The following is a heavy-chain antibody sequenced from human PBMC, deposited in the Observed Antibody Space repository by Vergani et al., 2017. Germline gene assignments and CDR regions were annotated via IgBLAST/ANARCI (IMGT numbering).Heavy chain of an antibody. CDR2: IYDSRNN. CDR1: GMSISNNNYY. D-gene: IGHD6-6*01. V-gene: IGHV4-39*01. Sequence: QLQLQESGPRLVKPSETLSLTCSLSGMSISNNNYYWGWIRQPPGKGLEWIGSIYDSRNNNYSPSLKSRVSISVDTYKNQLSLNLTSVTAADTAVYYCARHLRQLARNDVFDIFGHGTLVTVSS. J-gene: IGHJ3*02. CDR3: ARHLRQLARNDVFDI.